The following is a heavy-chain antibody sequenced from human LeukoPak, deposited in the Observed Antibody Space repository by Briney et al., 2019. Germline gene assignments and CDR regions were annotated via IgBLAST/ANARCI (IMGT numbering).Heavy chain of an antibody. Sequence: NPSETLSLTCTVSGDSISSSSYFWGWIRQPPGKGLEWIGSVYYSGSTYYNPSLKSRVTISVDTSKNQFSLKLSSVTAADTAIYYCARHVFTVIVVGYYFDYWGQGTLVTVSS. V-gene: IGHV4-39*01. CDR2: VYYSGST. J-gene: IGHJ4*02. CDR3: ARHVFTVIVVGYYFDY. D-gene: IGHD3-22*01. CDR1: GDSISSSSYF.